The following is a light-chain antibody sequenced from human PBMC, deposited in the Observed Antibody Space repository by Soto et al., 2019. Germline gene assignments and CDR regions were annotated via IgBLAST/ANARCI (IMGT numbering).Light chain of an antibody. J-gene: IGKJ1*01. CDR2: KAS. Sequence: DIQMTQSPSTLSVSVGDRVTITCRASQTISSWLDWYQQKPGKAPKLLIYKASTLKSGVPSRFSGSGSGTEFTLTLSSLQPDDFATYSCQHYNSYSEAFGQGTKVELK. CDR1: QTISSW. CDR3: QHYNSYSEA. V-gene: IGKV1-5*03.